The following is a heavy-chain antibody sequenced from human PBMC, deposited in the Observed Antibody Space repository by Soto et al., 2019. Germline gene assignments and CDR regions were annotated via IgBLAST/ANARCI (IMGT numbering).Heavy chain of an antibody. CDR3: VRDGTKTLRDWFDP. CDR2: IYHSGST. J-gene: IGHJ5*02. CDR1: GGSLSNYY. D-gene: IGHD1-1*01. V-gene: IGHV4-34*01. Sequence: TSETLSLTCAVSGGSLSNYYWSWIRQPPGKGLEWIGEIYHSGSTNYNPSLKSRVTISVDTSKKQFSLKLRSVTAADTAVYYCVRDGTKTLRDWFDPWGQGISVTVSS.